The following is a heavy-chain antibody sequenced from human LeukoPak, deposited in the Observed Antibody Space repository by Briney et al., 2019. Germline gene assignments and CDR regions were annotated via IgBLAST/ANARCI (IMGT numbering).Heavy chain of an antibody. CDR2: IIPILGIA. Sequence: SVKVSCKASGGTFSSYAISWVRQAPGQGLEWMGRIIPILGIANYAQKFQGRVTITADKSTSTAYMELSSLRSEDTAVYYCARSSSNWNYYFDYWGRGTLVTVSS. CDR1: GGTFSSYA. D-gene: IGHD1-7*01. J-gene: IGHJ4*02. CDR3: ARSSSNWNYYFDY. V-gene: IGHV1-69*04.